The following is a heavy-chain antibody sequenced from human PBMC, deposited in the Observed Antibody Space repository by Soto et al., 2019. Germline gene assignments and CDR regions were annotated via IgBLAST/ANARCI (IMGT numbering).Heavy chain of an antibody. D-gene: IGHD5-18*01. CDR1: GFTFSSYA. Sequence: QVQLVESGGGVVQPGRSLRLSCAASGFTFSSYAMHWVRQAPGKGLEWVAVISYDGSNKYYADSVKGRFTISRDNSKNTLYLQVNSLRAEDTAVYYCARDGDTAMVYHDYWGQGTLVTVSS. J-gene: IGHJ4*02. CDR3: ARDGDTAMVYHDY. V-gene: IGHV3-30-3*01. CDR2: ISYDGSNK.